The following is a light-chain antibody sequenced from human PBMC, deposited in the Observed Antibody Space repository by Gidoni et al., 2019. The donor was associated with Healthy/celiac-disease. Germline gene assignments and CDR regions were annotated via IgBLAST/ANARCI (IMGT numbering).Light chain of an antibody. CDR2: GKN. CDR1: SLRSYY. Sequence: SSELTQDPAVSVALGQTVRITCQGDSLRSYYASWYQQKPGQAPVLVIYGKNNRPSGIPDRSSGSSSGNTASLTIPGAQAEDEADYYCNSRDSSGNHWVFGGGTKLTVL. J-gene: IGLJ3*02. V-gene: IGLV3-19*01. CDR3: NSRDSSGNHWV.